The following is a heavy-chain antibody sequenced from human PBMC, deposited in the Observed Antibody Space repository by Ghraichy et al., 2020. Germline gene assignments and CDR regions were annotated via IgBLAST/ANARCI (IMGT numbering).Heavy chain of an antibody. CDR2: IYYSGST. Sequence: SQTLSLTCTVSGGSISSYYWSWIRQPPGKGLEWIGYIYYSGSTNYNPSLKSRVTISVDTSKSQFSLKLSSVTAADTAVYYCARVSSGWTFDYWGQGTLVTVSS. CDR3: ARVSSGWTFDY. J-gene: IGHJ4*02. CDR1: GGSISSYY. D-gene: IGHD6-19*01. V-gene: IGHV4-59*01.